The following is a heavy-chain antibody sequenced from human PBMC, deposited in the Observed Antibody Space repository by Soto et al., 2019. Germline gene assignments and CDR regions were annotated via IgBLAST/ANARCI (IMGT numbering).Heavy chain of an antibody. J-gene: IGHJ4*02. CDR2: INHSGST. V-gene: IGHV4-34*01. CDR3: ASEWAGDTAMVKHAFDY. D-gene: IGHD5-18*01. CDR1: GGSFSGYY. Sequence: SETLSLTCAVYGGSFSGYYWSWIRQPPGKGLGWIGEINHSGSTNYNPSLKSRVTISVDTSKNQFSLKLSSVTAADTAVYYCASEWAGDTAMVKHAFDYWGQGTLVTVSS.